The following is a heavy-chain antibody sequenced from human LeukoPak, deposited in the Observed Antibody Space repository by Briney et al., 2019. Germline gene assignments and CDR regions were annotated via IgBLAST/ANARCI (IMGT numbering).Heavy chain of an antibody. CDR2: IYASGST. V-gene: IGHV4-61*02. D-gene: IGHD3-3*01. Sequence: SETLSLTCTVSGGSISSGSYYWSWIRQPAGKGLEWIGRIYASGSTNYNPSLKSRVTISVDTSKNQFSLKLSSVTAADTAVYYCARGKVADFWSGYPYYYYYMDVWGKGTTVTVSS. J-gene: IGHJ6*03. CDR3: ARGKVADFWSGYPYYYYYMDV. CDR1: GGSISSGSYY.